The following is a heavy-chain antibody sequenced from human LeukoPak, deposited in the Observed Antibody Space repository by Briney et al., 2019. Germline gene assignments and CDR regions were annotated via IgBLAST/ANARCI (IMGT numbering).Heavy chain of an antibody. Sequence: GGSLRLSCAASGFTFSDYHMDWVRPAPGKGLEWVGRSRNKASSYTTHYAASVKGRFTISRDDSKNSLYLQMNSLKTEDTAVYYCASLLDYWGQGTLVTVSS. J-gene: IGHJ4*02. CDR1: GFTFSDYH. CDR3: ASLLDY. CDR2: SRNKASSYTT. V-gene: IGHV3-72*01.